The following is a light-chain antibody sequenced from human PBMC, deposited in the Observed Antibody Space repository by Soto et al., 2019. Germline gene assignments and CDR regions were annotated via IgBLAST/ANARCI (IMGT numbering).Light chain of an antibody. V-gene: IGKV3D-15*01. J-gene: IGKJ5*01. Sequence: ELEMTQSPGTLSLSPGCRATLSCRASQSVSSRLAWYQQKPGQAPRLLISGASSRATGIPARFSGSGSGTEITLTIRNLQSEDFAVYYCQQGGTFGQGTRLEIK. CDR3: QQGGT. CDR1: QSVSSR. CDR2: GAS.